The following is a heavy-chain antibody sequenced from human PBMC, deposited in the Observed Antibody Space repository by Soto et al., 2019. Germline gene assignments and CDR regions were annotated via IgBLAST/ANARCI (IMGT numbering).Heavy chain of an antibody. V-gene: IGHV3-33*08. CDR3: ARDGQQLTPYALDV. Sequence: QVQLVESGGGVIQPGRSLRLSCAASGFTLRHHAMHWVRQAPGKGLEWVAQIWYDGSNKYYTDSVKGRFTVSRDDFKNTVFLQMDSLRAEDTAVYYCARDGQQLTPYALDVWGQGTTVIVSS. CDR2: IWYDGSNK. D-gene: IGHD6-13*01. CDR1: GFTLRHHA. J-gene: IGHJ6*02.